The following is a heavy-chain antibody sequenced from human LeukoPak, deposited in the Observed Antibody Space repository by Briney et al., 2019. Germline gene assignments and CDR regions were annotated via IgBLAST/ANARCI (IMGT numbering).Heavy chain of an antibody. V-gene: IGHV1-2*04. Sequence: GASVKVSCKASGYTLTGYYMHWVRQAPGQGLEWMGWINPNSGGTNYAQKFQGWVTMTRDTSISTAYMELSRLRSDDTAVYYCAREAPYYYGSGSYPYFQHWGQGTLVTVSS. CDR2: INPNSGGT. CDR3: AREAPYYYGSGSYPYFQH. D-gene: IGHD3-10*01. CDR1: GYTLTGYY. J-gene: IGHJ1*01.